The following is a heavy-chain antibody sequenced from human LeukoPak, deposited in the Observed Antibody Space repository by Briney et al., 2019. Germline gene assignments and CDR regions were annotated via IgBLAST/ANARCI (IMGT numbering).Heavy chain of an antibody. J-gene: IGHJ4*02. Sequence: SETLSLTCTVSGGSISIYYWSWIRQPPGKGLEWIGYIYDNGITNYNPSLKSRVTMSVDTSKNQFSLKLSSVTAADTAVYYCATTDSSGYYLDYWGQGTLVTVST. CDR1: GGSISIYY. CDR2: IYDNGIT. V-gene: IGHV4-59*01. CDR3: ATTDSSGYYLDY. D-gene: IGHD3-22*01.